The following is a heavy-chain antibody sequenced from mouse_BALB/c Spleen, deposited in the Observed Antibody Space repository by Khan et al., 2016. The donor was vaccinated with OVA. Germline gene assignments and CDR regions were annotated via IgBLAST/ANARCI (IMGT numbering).Heavy chain of an antibody. D-gene: IGHD1-2*01. CDR3: ARRNYFGYTFAY. Sequence: QMQLEESGAELARPGASVKLSCKASGYTFTDYYINWVKQRTGQGLEWIGEISPGSGDTFYHARFKVKATLTADKSSSTAYMLLSSLTSEASAVYYWARRNYFGYTFAYWGQGTLVTVTA. V-gene: IGHV1-77*01. CDR2: ISPGSGDT. CDR1: GYTFTDYY. J-gene: IGHJ3*01.